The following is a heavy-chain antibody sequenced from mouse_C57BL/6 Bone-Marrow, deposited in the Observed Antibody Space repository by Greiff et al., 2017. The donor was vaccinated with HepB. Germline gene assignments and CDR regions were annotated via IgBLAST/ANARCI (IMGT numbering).Heavy chain of an antibody. J-gene: IGHJ4*01. V-gene: IGHV6-3*01. CDR1: GFTFSNYW. CDR2: IRLKSDNYAT. CDR3: TAYGNYSMDY. Sequence: DVKLQESGGGLVQPGGSMKLSCVASGFTFSNYWMNWVRQSPEKGLEWVAQIRLKSDNYATHYAESVKGRFTISRDDSKSSVYLQMNNLRAEDTGIYYCTAYGNYSMDYWGQGTSVTVSS. D-gene: IGHD2-1*01.